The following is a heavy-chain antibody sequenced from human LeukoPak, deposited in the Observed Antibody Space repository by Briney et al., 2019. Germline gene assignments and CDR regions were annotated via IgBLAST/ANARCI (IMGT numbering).Heavy chain of an antibody. V-gene: IGHV3-33*06. Sequence: PGGSLRLSCAASGFTFSSYGMHWVRQAPGKGLEWVAVISYDGSNKYYADSVKGRFTISRDNSKNTLYLQMNSLRAEDTAVYYCAKERGYSEGYFFDYWGQGTLVTVSS. CDR3: AKERGYSEGYFFDY. CDR2: ISYDGSNK. J-gene: IGHJ4*02. D-gene: IGHD1-26*01. CDR1: GFTFSSYG.